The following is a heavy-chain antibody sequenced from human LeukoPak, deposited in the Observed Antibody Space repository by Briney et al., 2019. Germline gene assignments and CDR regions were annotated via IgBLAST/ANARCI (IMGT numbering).Heavy chain of an antibody. CDR2: ISGSGGST. Sequence: GGSLTLSCAASGFTFSSYAMSWVRQAPGKGLEWVSAISGSGGSTYYADSVKGRFTISRDNSNNTVYLQMNSLRAEDTAVYYCAKDKAYDFWSGYTRQTFDYWGQGTLVTVSS. CDR3: AKDKAYDFWSGYTRQTFDY. D-gene: IGHD3-3*01. CDR1: GFTFSSYA. V-gene: IGHV3-23*01. J-gene: IGHJ4*02.